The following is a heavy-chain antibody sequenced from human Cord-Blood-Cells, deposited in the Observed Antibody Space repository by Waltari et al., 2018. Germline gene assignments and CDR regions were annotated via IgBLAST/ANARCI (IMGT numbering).Heavy chain of an antibody. J-gene: IGHJ4*02. CDR1: GGSFSGYY. CDR2: INHSGIT. D-gene: IGHD2-2*01. V-gene: IGHV4-34*01. Sequence: QVQLQQWGAGLLKPSETLSLTCAVYGGSFSGYYWSWIRQPPGKGLEWIGEINHSGITNYNPSLKSRVTISVDTSKNQFSLKLSSVTAADTAVYYCARGHGELLSSTSCFDYWGQGTLVTVSS. CDR3: ARGHGELLSSTSCFDY.